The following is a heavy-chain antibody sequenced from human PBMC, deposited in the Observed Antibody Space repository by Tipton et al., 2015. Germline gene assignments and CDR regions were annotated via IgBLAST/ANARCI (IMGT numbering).Heavy chain of an antibody. D-gene: IGHD4-17*01. CDR1: GVTFRTYG. CDR2: ISYDGSVK. Sequence: SLRLSCAASGVTFRTYGMHWVRQAPGKGLEWVAVISYDGSVKYYADSVRGRFSISRDNSKNTVDLQMNSLRAEDTAVYYCARDLTVDDAFDIWGQGTMVTVSS. J-gene: IGHJ3*02. V-gene: IGHV3-30*03. CDR3: ARDLTVDDAFDI.